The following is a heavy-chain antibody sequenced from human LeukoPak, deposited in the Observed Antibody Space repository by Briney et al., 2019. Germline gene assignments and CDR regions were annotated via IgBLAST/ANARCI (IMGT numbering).Heavy chain of an antibody. Sequence: GASVKVSCKASGYTFTSYDINWVRQAPGQGLEWMGIIDPSGGGTTHAQKFQGRVSMTSDTSTRTLYMQLSSLRSEDTAVYYCARGGPSAYTRPFDFWGQGTLVTVSS. CDR3: ARGGPSAYTRPFDF. J-gene: IGHJ4*02. CDR2: IDPSGGGT. CDR1: GYTFTSYD. V-gene: IGHV1-46*01. D-gene: IGHD3-16*01.